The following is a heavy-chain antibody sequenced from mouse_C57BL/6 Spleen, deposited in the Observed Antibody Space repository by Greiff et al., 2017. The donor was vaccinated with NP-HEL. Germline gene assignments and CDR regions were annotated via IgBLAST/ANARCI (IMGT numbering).Heavy chain of an antibody. J-gene: IGHJ4*01. CDR3: ARDRGYYGSSYDYYAMDY. CDR2: INYDGSST. D-gene: IGHD1-1*01. V-gene: IGHV5-16*01. Sequence: DVKLVESEGGLVQPGSSMKLSCTASGFTFSDYYMAWVRQVPEKGLEWVANINYDGSSTYYLDSLKSRFIISRDNAKNILYLQMSSLKSEDTATYYCARDRGYYGSSYDYYAMDYWGQGTSVTVSS. CDR1: GFTFSDYY.